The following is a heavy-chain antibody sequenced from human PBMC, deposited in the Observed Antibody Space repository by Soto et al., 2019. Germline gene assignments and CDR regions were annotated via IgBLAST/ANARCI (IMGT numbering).Heavy chain of an antibody. CDR3: ARGYCSGGSCYSHWFDP. Sequence: SPKLSCQGSGYSFTSYWIGLVRPMPGKGLEWMGIIYPGDSDTRYSPSFQGQVTISADKSISTAYLQWSSLKASDTAMYYCARGYCSGGSCYSHWFDPWGQGTLVTVSS. J-gene: IGHJ5*02. V-gene: IGHV5-51*01. D-gene: IGHD2-15*01. CDR2: IYPGDSDT. CDR1: GYSFTSYW.